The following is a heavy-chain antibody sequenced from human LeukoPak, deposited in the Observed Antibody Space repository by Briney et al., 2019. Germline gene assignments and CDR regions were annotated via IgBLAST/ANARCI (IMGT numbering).Heavy chain of an antibody. CDR2: ISYSGST. CDR3: ARDVWFGGSYYFDY. D-gene: IGHD1-26*01. V-gene: IGHV4-59*12. J-gene: IGHJ4*02. CDR1: GASISSYY. Sequence: SETLSLTCTVSGASISSYYWSWIRQPPGKGLEWIGYISYSGSTNYNPSLRSRVTMSVDTSKNQFSLKLSSVTAADTAVYYCARDVWFGGSYYFDYWGQGTLVTVSS.